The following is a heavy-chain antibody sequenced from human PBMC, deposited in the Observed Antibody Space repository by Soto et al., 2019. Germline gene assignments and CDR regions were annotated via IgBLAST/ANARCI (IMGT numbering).Heavy chain of an antibody. CDR1: GSTFRSFT. CDR2: ISSNSAYI. V-gene: IGHV3-21*01. D-gene: IGHD6-13*01. CDR3: TRDAARDSSSRGWFDP. J-gene: IGHJ5*02. Sequence: GSLRLSCAASGSTFRSFTMNWVRQAPGKGLEWVSTISSNSAYIYYTDALSGRFTISRDNAKNSLHLQMNSLRAEDTAVYYCTRDAARDSSSRGWFDPWGPGTLVTVSS.